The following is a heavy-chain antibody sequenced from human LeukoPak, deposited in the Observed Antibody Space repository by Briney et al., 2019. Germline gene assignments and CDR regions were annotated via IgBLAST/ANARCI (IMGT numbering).Heavy chain of an antibody. J-gene: IGHJ4*02. CDR3: TKDLMTGFSNGWHFGS. Sequence: GSLRLSCAASGFTFKSFAMSWVRQAPGKGLEWVAVTSGDEDSTHYAESVRGRFIISTDNSKSSLYLQMNSLRAEDTAVYYCTKDLMTGFSNGWHFGSWGQGTLVTVSS. D-gene: IGHD6-19*01. CDR1: GFTFKSFA. CDR2: TSGDEDST. V-gene: IGHV3-23*01.